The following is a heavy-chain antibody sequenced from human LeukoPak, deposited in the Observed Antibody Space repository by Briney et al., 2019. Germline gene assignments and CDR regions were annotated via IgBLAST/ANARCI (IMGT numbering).Heavy chain of an antibody. V-gene: IGHV4-59*01. CDR2: IYYTGST. CDR1: GGSISSYY. D-gene: IGHD7-27*01. J-gene: IGHJ4*02. CDR3: ARNNWGIDY. Sequence: SETLSLTCTVSGGSISSYYWSWIRQPPGKGLDWIGNIYYTGSTDYNPSLKSRITISVDTSKNQFSLKLSSVTAADTAVYYCARNNWGIDYWGRGALVTVSS.